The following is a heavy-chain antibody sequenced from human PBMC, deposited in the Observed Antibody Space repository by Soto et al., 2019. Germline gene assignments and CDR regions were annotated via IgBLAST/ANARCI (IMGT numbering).Heavy chain of an antibody. J-gene: IGHJ4*02. D-gene: IGHD3-22*01. V-gene: IGHV3-30*18. CDR1: GFTFSSYG. Sequence: GGSLRLSCAASGFTFSSYGMHWVRQAPGKGLEWVAVISYDGSNKYYADSVKGRFTISRDNSKNTLYLQMNSLRAEDTAVYYCAKDLIYDSSGYYYPTLDYWGQGTLVTVSS. CDR3: AKDLIYDSSGYYYPTLDY. CDR2: ISYDGSNK.